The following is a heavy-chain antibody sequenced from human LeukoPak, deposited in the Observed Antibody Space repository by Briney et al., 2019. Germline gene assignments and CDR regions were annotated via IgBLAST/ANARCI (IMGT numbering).Heavy chain of an antibody. V-gene: IGHV4-39*01. CDR3: ARQKYIGRNNWFDA. CDR2: IYYRGNA. CDR1: GGSISSSNYF. Sequence: SETLSLTCSVSGGSISSSNYFWGWIRQPPGMGLEWIASIYYRGNAYYNPSLKSRVTIYIDTSKNHFSLKVTSVTAADTAIYYCARQKYIGRNNWFDAWGQGSLVTVSS. J-gene: IGHJ5*02. D-gene: IGHD5-18*01.